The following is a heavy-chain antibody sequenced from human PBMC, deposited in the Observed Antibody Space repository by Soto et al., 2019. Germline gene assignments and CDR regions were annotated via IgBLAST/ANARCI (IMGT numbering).Heavy chain of an antibody. J-gene: IGHJ6*02. Sequence: LRLSCAASGFTFSSYAMSWVRQAPGKGLEWVSAISGSGGSTYYADSVKGRFTISRDNSKNTLYLQMNSLRAEDTAVYYCAKPAGGYSYGHYYGMDVWGQGTTVTVSS. CDR2: ISGSGGST. CDR3: AKPAGGYSYGHYYGMDV. CDR1: GFTFSSYA. V-gene: IGHV3-23*01. D-gene: IGHD5-18*01.